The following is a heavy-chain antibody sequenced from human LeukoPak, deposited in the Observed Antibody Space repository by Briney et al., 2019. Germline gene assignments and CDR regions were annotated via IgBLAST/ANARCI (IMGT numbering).Heavy chain of an antibody. CDR2: INPNSGGT. J-gene: IGHJ6*02. V-gene: IGHV1-2*04. D-gene: IGHD3-9*01. CDR3: ARDLRYYDILTGYLPYGMDV. Sequence: ASVKVSCKASGYTFTGYYMHWVRQAPGQGLEWMGWINPNSGGTNYAQKFQGWVTMTRDTSISTAYMELSRLRSDDTAVYYCARDLRYYDILTGYLPYGMDVWGQGTTVTVSS. CDR1: GYTFTGYY.